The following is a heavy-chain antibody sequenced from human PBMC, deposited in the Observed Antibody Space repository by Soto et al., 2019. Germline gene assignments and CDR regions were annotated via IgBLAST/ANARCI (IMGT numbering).Heavy chain of an antibody. Sequence: ASVKVSCKASGYTFTSYGISWVRQAPGQGLEWMGVINPHGGSTAYAQKFKGRVTLTRDTSASTVYMEVSSLTSEDTAMYYCARSSGGNFGIIIEGTNWFAPWGQGTLVTVSS. V-gene: IGHV1-18*01. CDR3: ARSSGGNFGIIIEGTNWFAP. J-gene: IGHJ5*02. D-gene: IGHD1-26*01. CDR1: GYTFTSYG. CDR2: INPHGGST.